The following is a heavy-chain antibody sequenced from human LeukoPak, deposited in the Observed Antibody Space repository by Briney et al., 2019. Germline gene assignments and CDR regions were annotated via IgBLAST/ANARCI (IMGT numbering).Heavy chain of an antibody. CDR2: INTNTGNP. V-gene: IGHV7-4-1*02. CDR1: GYTFTSYG. J-gene: IGHJ4*02. Sequence: ASVKVSCKASGYTFTSYGISWVRQAPGQGLEWMGWINTNTGNPTYAQGFTGRFVFSLDTSVSTAYLQISSLKAEDTAVYYCAIQTSLGEVTMAFDYWGQGTLVTVSS. CDR3: AIQTSLGEVTMAFDY. D-gene: IGHD4/OR15-4a*01.